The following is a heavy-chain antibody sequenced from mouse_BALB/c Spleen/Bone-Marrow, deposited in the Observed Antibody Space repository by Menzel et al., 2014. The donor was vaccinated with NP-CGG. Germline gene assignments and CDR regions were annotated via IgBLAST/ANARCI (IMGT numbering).Heavy chain of an antibody. CDR1: GHAFSSSW. Sequence: QVQLQQPGAELVRPGSSVKISCKASGHAFSSSWMNWVKQRPGQGLEWIGQIYPGDGDTNYNGNFKGKATLTADKSSSTAYMQLSSLTSEDSAVYFCARWYRDPHFAMDYWGPGTSVTVSS. CDR2: IYPGDGDT. CDR3: ARWYRDPHFAMDY. V-gene: IGHV1-80*01. D-gene: IGHD2-14*01. J-gene: IGHJ4*01.